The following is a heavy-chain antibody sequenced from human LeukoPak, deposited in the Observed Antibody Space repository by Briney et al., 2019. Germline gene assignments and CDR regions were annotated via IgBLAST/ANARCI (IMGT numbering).Heavy chain of an antibody. CDR3: AKGSRGDILTGYRN. V-gene: IGHV3-30*04. Sequence: GGSLRLSCAASGFTFSSYAMHWVRQAPGKGLEWVAVISYDGSNKYYADSVKGRFTISRDNSKNTLYLQMNSLRAEDTAVYYCAKGSRGDILTGYRNWGQGTLVTVSS. J-gene: IGHJ4*02. CDR1: GFTFSSYA. CDR2: ISYDGSNK. D-gene: IGHD3-9*01.